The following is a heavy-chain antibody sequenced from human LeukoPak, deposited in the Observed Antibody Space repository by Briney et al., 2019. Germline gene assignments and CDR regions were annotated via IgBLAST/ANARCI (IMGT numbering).Heavy chain of an antibody. CDR2: ISSSSSTI. CDR1: GFTFSSYS. V-gene: IGHV3-48*01. J-gene: IGHJ4*02. CDR3: ARVGDGYNVGFDY. Sequence: PGGSLRLSCAASGFTFSSYSMKWLRQAPGKGLEGVSYISSSSSTIYYADSVKGRFTISRDNAKNSLYLLMNSLRAEDTAVYYCARVGDGYNVGFDYWGQGTLVTVSS. D-gene: IGHD5-24*01.